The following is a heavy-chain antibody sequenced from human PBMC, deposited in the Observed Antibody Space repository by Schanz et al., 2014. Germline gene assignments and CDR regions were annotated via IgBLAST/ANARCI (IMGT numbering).Heavy chain of an antibody. V-gene: IGHV3-74*01. D-gene: IGHD3-9*01. CDR1: GFTFSRYW. Sequence: EVQLVQSGGGLVQPGGSLRLSCAASGFTFSRYWMQWVRQAPGKGLVWVSRIYMDGSGRDYGDSVKGRFTISRDNSKNTLYLQMNSLRAEDTAVYYCAKHVRSLTGNDYWGQGTLVTVSS. CDR3: AKHVRSLTGNDY. CDR2: IYMDGSGR. J-gene: IGHJ4*02.